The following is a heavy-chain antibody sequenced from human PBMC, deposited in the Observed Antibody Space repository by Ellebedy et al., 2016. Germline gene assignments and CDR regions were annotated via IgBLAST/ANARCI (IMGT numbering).Heavy chain of an antibody. D-gene: IGHD5-24*01. CDR1: GGSFSGYY. J-gene: IGHJ3*02. CDR2: INHSGST. V-gene: IGHV4-34*01. CDR3: ARDLRDGYNSHAFDS. Sequence: SETLSLXCAVYGGSFSGYYWSWIRQPPGKGLEWIGEINHSGSTNYNPSLKSRVTISVDTSKNQLSLKLSSVTAADTAVYYCARDLRDGYNSHAFDSWGQGTMVTVSS.